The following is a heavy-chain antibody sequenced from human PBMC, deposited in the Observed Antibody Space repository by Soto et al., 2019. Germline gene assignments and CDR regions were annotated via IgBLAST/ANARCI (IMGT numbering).Heavy chain of an antibody. CDR1: GFPFSSYV. Sequence: GGSLRLSCAASGFPFSSYVMSWVRQAPGKGLEWVSGISGGGSNTFYATSVKGRFTISRDNSKNTLFLQMNNVGAEDTAIYYCAKDSNKYSSSLRGRYFDYWGQGIGVTVSS. V-gene: IGHV3-23*01. D-gene: IGHD4-4*01. CDR2: ISGGGSNT. CDR3: AKDSNKYSSSLRGRYFDY. J-gene: IGHJ4*02.